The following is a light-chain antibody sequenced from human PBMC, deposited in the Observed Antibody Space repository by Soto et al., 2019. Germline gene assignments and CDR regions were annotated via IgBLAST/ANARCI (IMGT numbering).Light chain of an antibody. CDR3: QQDYTYPRT. CDR1: QDIRSD. Sequence: AIQMTQSPSSLSASVGDRVTITCRANQDIRSDLGWYQQKPGRAPQVLIYGASYLQSGVPARFSGYGSGTDFTLTITNLQPEDFATYYCQQDYTYPRTFGQGTKVEIK. J-gene: IGKJ1*01. CDR2: GAS. V-gene: IGKV1-6*01.